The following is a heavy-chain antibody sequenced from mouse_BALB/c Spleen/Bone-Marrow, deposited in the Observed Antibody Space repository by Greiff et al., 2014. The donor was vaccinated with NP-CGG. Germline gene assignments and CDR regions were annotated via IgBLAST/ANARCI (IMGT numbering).Heavy chain of an antibody. CDR2: IWAGGST. Sequence: QVQLKDSGPGLVAPSQSLSITCTVSGFSLTSYGVHWVRQPPGKGLEWLGAIWAGGSTNYNSALMSRLSITKDNSNSKVFLKLSSLQSDDTAMYYCARFYLWYFDVWGAGTSVTVSS. CDR1: GFSLTSYG. J-gene: IGHJ1*01. D-gene: IGHD2-3*01. CDR3: ARFYLWYFDV. V-gene: IGHV2-9*02.